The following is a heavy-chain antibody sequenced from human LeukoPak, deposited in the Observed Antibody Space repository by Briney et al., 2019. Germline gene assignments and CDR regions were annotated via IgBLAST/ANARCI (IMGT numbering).Heavy chain of an antibody. V-gene: IGHV4-59*01. J-gene: IGHJ4*02. CDR2: IYNSGYT. D-gene: IGHD3-10*01. CDR1: GXPITSYY. CDR3: ARGTNYGSGTYHY. Sequence: LSLTXTXSGXPITSYYWSWIRQPPGKGLEWIGYIYNSGYTNYNPSLKSRVTTSVDTSRNQFSLELSSVTAADTAVYYCARGTNYGSGTYHYWGQGTLVTVSS.